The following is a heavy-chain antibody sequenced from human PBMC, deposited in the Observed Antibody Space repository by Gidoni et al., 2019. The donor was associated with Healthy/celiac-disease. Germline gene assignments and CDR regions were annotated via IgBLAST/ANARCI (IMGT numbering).Heavy chain of an antibody. V-gene: IGHV3-30*18. Sequence: QVQLVESGGGVVQPGRSLRLSCAASGFTFSSYGMHWVRQAPGKGLEWVAVISYDGSNKYYADSVKGRLTISRDNSKNTLYLQMNSLRAEDTAVYYCAKSDGWLRLNYYGMDVWGQGTTVTVSS. J-gene: IGHJ6*02. CDR2: ISYDGSNK. CDR1: GFTFSSYG. CDR3: AKSDGWLRLNYYGMDV. D-gene: IGHD5-12*01.